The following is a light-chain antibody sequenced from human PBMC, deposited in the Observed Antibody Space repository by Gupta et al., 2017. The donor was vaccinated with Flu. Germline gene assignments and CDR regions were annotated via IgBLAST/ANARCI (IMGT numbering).Light chain of an antibody. Sequence: GRATLSCRASQSISNNLAWFQQKPGQAPRLLMYGASTRATGIPVRFSGSGSGTEFTLTISSLQSEDFAVYYCQQYDNWPPWTFGQGTKVEVK. V-gene: IGKV3-15*01. CDR2: GAS. J-gene: IGKJ1*01. CDR1: QSISNN. CDR3: QQYDNWPPWT.